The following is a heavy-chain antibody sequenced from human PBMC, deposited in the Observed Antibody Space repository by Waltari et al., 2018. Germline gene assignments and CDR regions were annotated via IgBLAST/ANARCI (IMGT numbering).Heavy chain of an antibody. CDR3: AKEPLGGGTFDI. CDR1: GFIFSSFA. CDR2: ISGSGGTT. D-gene: IGHD3-16*01. Sequence: EVQLLESGGGLVQPGGSLRLSCAASGFIFSSFAMRWVRQAPGKGLEWVSAISGSGGTTFYADSVKGRFTVSRDNSKNTVYLLMTSLRAEDTAVYYCAKEPLGGGTFDIWGQGTMVTVSS. V-gene: IGHV3-23*01. J-gene: IGHJ3*02.